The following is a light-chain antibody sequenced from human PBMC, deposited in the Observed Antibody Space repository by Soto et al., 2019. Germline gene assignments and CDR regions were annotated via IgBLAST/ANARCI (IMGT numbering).Light chain of an antibody. CDR1: QSLNNR. CDR2: DAS. CDR3: HQYKTYST. V-gene: IGKV1-5*01. J-gene: IGKJ1*01. Sequence: DIQLTQSPSTLSASVGDRVTITCRASQSLNNRLAWYQQKPGKAPKLLIYDASTLESGVSSRFSGTGSETACTLTITDLQADDLATYFCHQYKTYSTFGQGTKVDIK.